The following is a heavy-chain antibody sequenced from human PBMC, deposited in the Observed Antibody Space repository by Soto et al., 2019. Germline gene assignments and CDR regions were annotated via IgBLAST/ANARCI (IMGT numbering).Heavy chain of an antibody. V-gene: IGHV3-48*02. CDR3: AREVSYYYDSIHAFDI. CDR2: ISSSSSTI. Sequence: PWGSRRLSCAASGFTFRIYSMNWVGQAPGKGLEWVSYISSSSSTIYYADSVKGRFTISRDNAKNSLYLQMNSLRDEDTAVYYCAREVSYYYDSIHAFDIWGQGTMVTVS. J-gene: IGHJ3*02. D-gene: IGHD3-22*01. CDR1: GFTFRIYS.